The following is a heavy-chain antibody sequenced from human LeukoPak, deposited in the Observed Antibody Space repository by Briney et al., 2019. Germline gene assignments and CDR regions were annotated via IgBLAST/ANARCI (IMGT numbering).Heavy chain of an antibody. V-gene: IGHV4-4*02. D-gene: IGHD2-15*01. CDR3: ATRATGGPW. J-gene: IGHJ4*02. Sequence: SETLSLTCAVSGASITSTYWSTCVRQAPGKGLEWIGEIHDSGITNYNQSLKSRVTVSVDKSRNQFSLNLTSVTAADTAVYYCATRATGGPWWGQGTLVTVSS. CDR2: IHDSGIT. CDR1: GASITSTYW.